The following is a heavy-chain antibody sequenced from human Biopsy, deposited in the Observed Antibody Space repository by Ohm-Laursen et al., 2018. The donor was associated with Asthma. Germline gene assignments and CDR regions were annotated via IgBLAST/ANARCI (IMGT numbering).Heavy chain of an antibody. D-gene: IGHD2-21*02. CDR1: GFTFSSYG. V-gene: IGHV3-30*03. CDR2: ISYDGSNK. CDR3: TRDRFYNSVTSESFYYGGDV. Sequence: SLRLSCTASGFTFSSYGMHWVRQAPGKGLEWVAVISYDGSNKYYADSVKGRFTISRDNFRNTVHLQMSSLRPEDSAVYYCTRDRFYNSVTSESFYYGGDVWGQGTTVTVSS. J-gene: IGHJ6*02.